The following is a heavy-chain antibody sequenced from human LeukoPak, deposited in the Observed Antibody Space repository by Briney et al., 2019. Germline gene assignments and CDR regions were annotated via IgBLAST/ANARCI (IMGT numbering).Heavy chain of an antibody. V-gene: IGHV4-59*01. CDR3: ARDYGSGSFDY. J-gene: IGHJ4*02. D-gene: IGHD3-10*01. CDR2: IYYSGST. Sequence: SETLSLTXTVSGGSISSYYWSWIRQPPGKGVEWIGYIYYSGSTNYNPSLKSRVTISVDTSKNQFSLKLSSVSAADTAVYYCARDYGSGSFDYWGQGTLVTVSS. CDR1: GGSISSYY.